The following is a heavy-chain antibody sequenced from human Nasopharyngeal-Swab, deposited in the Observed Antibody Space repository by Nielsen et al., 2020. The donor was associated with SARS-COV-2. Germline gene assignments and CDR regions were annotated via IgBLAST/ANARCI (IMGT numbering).Heavy chain of an antibody. D-gene: IGHD2-8*01. Sequence: ASLKVSCKAAGYSFTSHGISWGRQAPGQGLEWRGWSRSYNGDTKYDQKPQGRVTMTTDTCTSTAYMELRSLRSDDTAVYYCARFCTTVTCPYGMDVWGQGTTVTVSS. CDR1: GYSFTSHG. CDR3: ARFCTTVTCPYGMDV. V-gene: IGHV1-18*01. CDR2: SRSYNGDT. J-gene: IGHJ6*02.